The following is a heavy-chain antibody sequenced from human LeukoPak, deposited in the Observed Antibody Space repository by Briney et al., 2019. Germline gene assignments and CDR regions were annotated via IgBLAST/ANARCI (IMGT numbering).Heavy chain of an antibody. D-gene: IGHD3-10*01. CDR3: ARDRDFTILRGVSPYGVDV. CDR1: GFTFSTYA. J-gene: IGHJ6*02. CDR2: ISYDGSKT. V-gene: IGHV3-30*01. Sequence: PGGSLRLSCAASGFTFSTYAMHWVRRAPGKGLEWVAVISYDGSKTYSADSVKGRFTVSRDNSKNTLNLQMNRLREEDTAVYYCARDRDFTILRGVSPYGVDVWGQGTTVTVSS.